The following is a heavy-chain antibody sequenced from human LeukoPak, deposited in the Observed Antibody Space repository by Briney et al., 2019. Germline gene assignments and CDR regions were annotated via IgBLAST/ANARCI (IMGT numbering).Heavy chain of an antibody. Sequence: ASVKVSCKASGYTFSDFGITWVRQAPGQGVEWMGWIGAYNDNTNYPQKFQGRVTLTTDASTSTAYMELRSLTSDDTALYYCAIQDSYSSSTLVDWGQGTLVTVSS. CDR1: GYTFSDFG. CDR3: AIQDSYSSSTLVD. D-gene: IGHD6-6*01. V-gene: IGHV1-18*01. CDR2: IGAYNDNT. J-gene: IGHJ4*02.